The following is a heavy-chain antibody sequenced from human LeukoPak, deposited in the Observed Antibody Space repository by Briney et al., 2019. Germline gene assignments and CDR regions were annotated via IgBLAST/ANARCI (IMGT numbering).Heavy chain of an antibody. D-gene: IGHD1-1*01. CDR3: AKVLPGPFHY. CDR2: ISWNSGSI. CDR1: GFTFDDYA. J-gene: IGHJ4*02. Sequence: GGSLRLSCAASGFTFDDYAMHWVRQAPGKGLEWVSGISWNSGSIGYADSVKGRFTISRDNAKNSLYLQMNSLRAEDTAVYYCAKVLPGPFHYWGQGTLVTVSS. V-gene: IGHV3-9*01.